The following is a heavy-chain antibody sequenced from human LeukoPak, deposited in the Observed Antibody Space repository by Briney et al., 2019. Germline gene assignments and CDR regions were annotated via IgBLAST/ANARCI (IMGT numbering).Heavy chain of an antibody. Sequence: GGSLRLSCEASGFILSGYWIHWVRQAPGKGLVWVARINPDGSITNYADSVKGRFTISRDNAKNTLYLQMNSLRVDDTAVYYCATDFHGALDCWGQGTLVTVSS. CDR2: INPDGSIT. J-gene: IGHJ4*02. V-gene: IGHV3-74*01. CDR3: ATDFHGALDC. CDR1: GFILSGYW. D-gene: IGHD3-3*01.